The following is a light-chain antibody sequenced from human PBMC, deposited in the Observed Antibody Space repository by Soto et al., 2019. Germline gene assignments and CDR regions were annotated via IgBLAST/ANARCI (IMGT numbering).Light chain of an antibody. Sequence: EIVLTQSPGTLSLSPGERATLSCRASQSVSSNYLSWFQQKPGQAPRLRIFGASSRATGIPDRFSGSGSGTDFTLTISRLEPEDFALYYCQQYGSSPLTFGPGTKVDTK. CDR1: QSVSSNY. V-gene: IGKV3-20*01. CDR2: GAS. J-gene: IGKJ3*01. CDR3: QQYGSSPLT.